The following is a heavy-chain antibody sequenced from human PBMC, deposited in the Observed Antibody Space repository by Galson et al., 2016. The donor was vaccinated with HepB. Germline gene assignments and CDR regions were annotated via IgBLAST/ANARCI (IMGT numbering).Heavy chain of an antibody. CDR1: GFTFNDYA. V-gene: IGHV3-9*01. D-gene: IGHD3-16*02. Sequence: SLRLSCAASGFTFNDYAMHWVRQAPGKGLEWVSGIRWNSGSIGYADSVKGRFTISRDNAKNSLYLQMNSLSAEDTAFYYCAKSYYDYVCGSYRYTSIDYWGQGTLVTVSS. CDR3: AKSYYDYVCGSYRYTSIDY. CDR2: IRWNSGSI. J-gene: IGHJ4*02.